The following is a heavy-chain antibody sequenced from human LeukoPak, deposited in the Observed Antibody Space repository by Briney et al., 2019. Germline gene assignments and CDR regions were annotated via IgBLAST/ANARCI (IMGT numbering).Heavy chain of an antibody. CDR3: AKWFSDFYGQSKNYYFDY. Sequence: GGSLRLSCAASGFTVSGNYMSWVRQAPGKGLEWVSAISGSGGTTYYADSVKGRFIISRGNSEKTLYLHMNSLRAEGTAIYYCAKWFSDFYGQSKNYYFDYWGQGTLVTVSS. V-gene: IGHV3-23*01. CDR2: ISGSGGTT. J-gene: IGHJ4*02. D-gene: IGHD1-26*01. CDR1: GFTVSGNY.